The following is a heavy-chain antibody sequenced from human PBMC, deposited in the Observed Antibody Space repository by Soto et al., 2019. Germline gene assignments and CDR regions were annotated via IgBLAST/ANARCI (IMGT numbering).Heavy chain of an antibody. D-gene: IGHD3-16*01. CDR1: GFTFGSYG. J-gene: IGHJ4*02. Sequence: QVQLVESGGGVVQPGRSLSLSCAASGFTFGSYGMHWVRQAPGKGLEWVAVISLDVSNAYYTDSVKGRFTISRDNSRDTLYLQMNRLRCDDTAVYYCAKVAAMSLRAPCGNWGQGTLVTVSS. CDR3: AKVAAMSLRAPCGN. CDR2: ISLDVSNA. V-gene: IGHV3-30*18.